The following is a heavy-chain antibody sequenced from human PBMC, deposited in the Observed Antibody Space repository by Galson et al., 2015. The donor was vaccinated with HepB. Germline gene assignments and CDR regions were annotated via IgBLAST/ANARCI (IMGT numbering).Heavy chain of an antibody. V-gene: IGHV1-69*13. D-gene: IGHD6-19*01. CDR2: IIPMSGTT. Sequence: SVKVSCKASGGTFSDYVISWVRQAPGQGLEWMGGIIPMSGTTTYSEKFKGRVTITADGDTSTGYMELSGLRSEDTAVYFCARGSRITVAGLTPYYFDYWGQGTLVTVSS. J-gene: IGHJ4*02. CDR1: GGTFSDYV. CDR3: ARGSRITVAGLTPYYFDY.